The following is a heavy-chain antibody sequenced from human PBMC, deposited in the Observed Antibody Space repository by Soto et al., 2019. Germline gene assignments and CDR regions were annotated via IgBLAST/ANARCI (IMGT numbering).Heavy chain of an antibody. CDR3: ARDAARPLGATLLMGNWYVP. V-gene: IGHV1-69*13. Sequence: SVKVSCKASGGTFSSYAISWVRQAPGQGLEWMGGIIPIFGTANYAQKFQGRVTITADESTSTAYMEMSSLRSEDTAVYYCARDAARPLGATLLMGNWYVPWGQGTLVTVSS. CDR2: IIPIFGTA. J-gene: IGHJ5*02. CDR1: GGTFSSYA. D-gene: IGHD1-26*01.